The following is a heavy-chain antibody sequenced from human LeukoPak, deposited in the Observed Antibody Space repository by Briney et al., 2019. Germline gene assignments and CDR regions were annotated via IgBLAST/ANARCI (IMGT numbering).Heavy chain of an antibody. CDR1: GGTFSSYA. V-gene: IGHV1-69*13. CDR2: IIPIFGTA. Sequence: PWASVKVTCKASGGTFSSYAISWVRQAPGQGLEWMGGIIPIFGTANYAQKFQGRVTITADESTSTAYLDLRSLRSDDTAVYFCARLMGPPDYWGQGTRVTVSS. J-gene: IGHJ4*02. D-gene: IGHD2-8*01. CDR3: ARLMGPPDY.